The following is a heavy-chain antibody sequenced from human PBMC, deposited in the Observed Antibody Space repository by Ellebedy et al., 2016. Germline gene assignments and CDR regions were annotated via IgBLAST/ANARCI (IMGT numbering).Heavy chain of an antibody. Sequence: GGSLRLSCAASGFSFSSHGMHWVRQAPGKGLVGVSQINLDGSAIMHADSVKGRFTISRDDARNKLYLHVNSLRAEDTAIYYCAKVGATYSPFDYWGQGALVTVSS. CDR1: GFSFSSHG. J-gene: IGHJ4*02. V-gene: IGHV3-74*03. CDR3: AKVGATYSPFDY. CDR2: INLDGSAI. D-gene: IGHD2-21*01.